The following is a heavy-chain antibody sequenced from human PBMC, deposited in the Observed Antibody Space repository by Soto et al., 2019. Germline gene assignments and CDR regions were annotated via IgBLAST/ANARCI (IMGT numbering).Heavy chain of an antibody. D-gene: IGHD2-21*02. CDR2: TRNSGNT. Sequence: ASETLSLTCTVSGGSMSNYYWNWIRQPPGGGLEWIGRTRNSGNTVYNPSLKGRLTVSLDTSRHQLSLKLTSVNAADTAVYYCAGRQEEAVTASEGHWFDTWGQGTLVTVSS. V-gene: IGHV4-59*01. J-gene: IGHJ5*02. CDR1: GGSMSNYY. CDR3: AGRQEEAVTASEGHWFDT.